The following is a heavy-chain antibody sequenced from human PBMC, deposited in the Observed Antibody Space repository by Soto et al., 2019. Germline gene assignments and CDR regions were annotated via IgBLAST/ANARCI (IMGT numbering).Heavy chain of an antibody. J-gene: IGHJ4*02. D-gene: IGHD5-12*01. CDR3: ARDFYSGYDCCDY. Sequence: GGSLRLSCAASGFTFSSYGMHWVRQAPGKGLEWVAVIWYDGSNKYYADSVKGRFTNSRDNSKNTLYLQMNSLRAEDTAVYYCARDFYSGYDCCDYWGQGTLVTVSS. CDR2: IWYDGSNK. V-gene: IGHV3-33*01. CDR1: GFTFSSYG.